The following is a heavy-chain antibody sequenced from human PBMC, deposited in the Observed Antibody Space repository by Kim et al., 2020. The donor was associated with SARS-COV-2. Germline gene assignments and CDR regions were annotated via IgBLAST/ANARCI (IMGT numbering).Heavy chain of an antibody. Sequence: SETLSLTCAVYGGSFSGYYWSWIRQPPGKGLEWIGEINHSGSTNYNPSLKSRVTISVDTSKNQFSLKLSSVTAADTAVYYCAAGEAAAAYYYGMDVWGQG. V-gene: IGHV4-34*01. J-gene: IGHJ6*02. D-gene: IGHD6-13*01. CDR2: INHSGST. CDR3: AAGEAAAAYYYGMDV. CDR1: GGSFSGYY.